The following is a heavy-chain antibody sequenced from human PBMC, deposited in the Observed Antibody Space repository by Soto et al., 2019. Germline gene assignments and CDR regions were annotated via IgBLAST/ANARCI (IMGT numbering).Heavy chain of an antibody. CDR2: IIPIFGTA. CDR3: ARDASYYDFWSGYYSDYYGMDV. CDR1: GGTFSSYA. V-gene: IGHV1-69*01. J-gene: IGHJ6*02. Sequence: QVQLVQSGAEVKKPGSSVKVSCKASGGTFSSYAISWVRQAPGQGLEWMGGIIPIFGTANYAQKYQGRVTINADASTSTADMELSSLRSEDTAVYYCARDASYYDFWSGYYSDYYGMDVWGQGTTVAVSS. D-gene: IGHD3-3*01.